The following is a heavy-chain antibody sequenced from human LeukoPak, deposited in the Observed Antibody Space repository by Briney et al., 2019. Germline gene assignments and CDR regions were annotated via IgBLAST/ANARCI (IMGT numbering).Heavy chain of an antibody. Sequence: SVKVSCKASGYTFTSYDISWVRQAPGQGLEWMGGIIPIFGTANYAQKFQGRVTITADESTSTAYMELSSLRSEDTAVYYCARPRSRTIFGVDEYYFDYWGQGTLVTVSS. J-gene: IGHJ4*02. D-gene: IGHD3-3*01. CDR1: GYTFTSYD. CDR3: ARPRSRTIFGVDEYYFDY. V-gene: IGHV1-69*13. CDR2: IIPIFGTA.